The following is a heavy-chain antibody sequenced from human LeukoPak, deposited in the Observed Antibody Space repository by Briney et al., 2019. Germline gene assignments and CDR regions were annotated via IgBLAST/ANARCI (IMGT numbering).Heavy chain of an antibody. CDR1: GFTFSDFA. CDR3: AKAGSGDTIYSNYYMDV. J-gene: IGHJ6*03. Sequence: GGSLRLSCAASGFTFSDFAMRWVRQVTGKGLEWVSAISADGDATYYADSVRGRFSISRDNSKNTLYLQVNSLRVDDTALYYCAKAGSGDTIYSNYYMDVWGKGTTVTVCS. CDR2: ISADGDAT. V-gene: IGHV3-23*01. D-gene: IGHD5-18*01.